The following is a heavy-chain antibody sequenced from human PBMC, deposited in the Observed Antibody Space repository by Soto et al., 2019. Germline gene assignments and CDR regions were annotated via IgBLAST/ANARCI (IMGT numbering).Heavy chain of an antibody. CDR2: MNSDGSTT. J-gene: IGHJ4*02. CDR3: ATAEVDY. Sequence: PGGSLRLSCAASGFTFGNSWMHWVRQAPGKGLEWVSRMNSDGSTTDYADSVKGRFTASRDNAKNTLYLQMISLRAEDTAVYYCATAEVDYWGPGTLVTVSS. CDR1: GFTFGNSW. V-gene: IGHV3-74*01.